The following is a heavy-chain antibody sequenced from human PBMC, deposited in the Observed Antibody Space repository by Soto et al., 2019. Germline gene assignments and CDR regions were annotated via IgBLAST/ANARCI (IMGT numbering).Heavy chain of an antibody. D-gene: IGHD3-9*01. CDR2: IKQDGSEK. Sequence: GGSLRLSCAASGFTFSSYWMSWLRQAPGKGLEWVANIKQDGSEKYFVDSVRGRFTISRDNAKNSVSLQMNSLRAEDTAIYYCAKYSKFYNILTGRSDAFDIWGQGTMVTVSS. V-gene: IGHV3-7*01. J-gene: IGHJ3*02. CDR1: GFTFSSYW. CDR3: AKYSKFYNILTGRSDAFDI.